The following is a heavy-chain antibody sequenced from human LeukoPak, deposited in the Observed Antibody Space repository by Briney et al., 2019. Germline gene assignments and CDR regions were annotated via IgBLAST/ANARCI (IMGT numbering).Heavy chain of an antibody. Sequence: SETLSLTCTVSGASISSYYWSWIRQPPGKGLDWIGYIYYSGSTYYNPSLKSRVTISVDTSKNQFSLKLSSVTAADTAVYYCARGIVVVTASWFDPWGQGTLVTVSS. CDR3: ARGIVVVTASWFDP. D-gene: IGHD2-21*02. CDR1: GASISSYY. V-gene: IGHV4-59*12. J-gene: IGHJ5*02. CDR2: IYYSGST.